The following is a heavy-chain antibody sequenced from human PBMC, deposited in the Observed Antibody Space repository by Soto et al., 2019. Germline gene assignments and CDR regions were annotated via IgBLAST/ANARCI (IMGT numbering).Heavy chain of an antibody. D-gene: IGHD3-3*01. V-gene: IGHV1-18*01. Sequence: VQLLQSGGEVRKPGASVKVSCKTSGYTFTNYAINWVRQAPGQGLQWMGWISAYSGDTKYAQRFQDRLTVTTDPSTTTAYMELRSLRSDDTAVYYCARDGRAFSIFGETMDVWGQGTRVTVSS. CDR1: GYTFTNYA. J-gene: IGHJ6*02. CDR2: ISAYSGDT. CDR3: ARDGRAFSIFGETMDV.